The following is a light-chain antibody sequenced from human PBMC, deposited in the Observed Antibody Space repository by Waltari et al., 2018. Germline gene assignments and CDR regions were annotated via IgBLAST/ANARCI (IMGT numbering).Light chain of an antibody. CDR3: QQYKSYPVT. Sequence: DFQMTQSPTTLTASVGDRVTITCRASQSIGKNLAWYQQKPGKAPKLLIYEASNLERGVSSKISGSGSGTEFTLTISSLQPDDFATYYCQQYKSYPVTFGQGTRLQIK. CDR2: EAS. V-gene: IGKV1-5*03. CDR1: QSIGKN. J-gene: IGKJ5*01.